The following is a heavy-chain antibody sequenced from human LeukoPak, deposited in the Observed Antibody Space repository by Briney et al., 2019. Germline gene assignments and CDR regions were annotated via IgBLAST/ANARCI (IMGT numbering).Heavy chain of an antibody. Sequence: PSETLSLTCTVSGGSISSYYWSWIRQPPGKGLEWIGYIYYSGSTNYNPSLKSRVTISVDTSKNQFSLKLSSVTAADTAMYYCARVSGYDWESFYDYWGQGSLATVSS. D-gene: IGHD5-12*01. J-gene: IGHJ4*02. V-gene: IGHV4-59*01. CDR2: IYYSGST. CDR1: GGSISSYY. CDR3: ARVSGYDWESFYDY.